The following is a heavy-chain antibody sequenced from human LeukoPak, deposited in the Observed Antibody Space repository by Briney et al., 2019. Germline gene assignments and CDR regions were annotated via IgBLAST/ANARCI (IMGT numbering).Heavy chain of an antibody. D-gene: IGHD4-17*01. Sequence: SETLSLTCTVSGGSISSYYWSWIRQPPGKGLEWIGYIYYSGSTNYNPSLKCRVTISVDTSKNQFSLKLSSVTAADTAVYYCARDHHGDYIIQRPDAFDIWGQGTMVTVSS. CDR3: ARDHHGDYIIQRPDAFDI. CDR1: GGSISSYY. CDR2: IYYSGST. J-gene: IGHJ3*02. V-gene: IGHV4-59*01.